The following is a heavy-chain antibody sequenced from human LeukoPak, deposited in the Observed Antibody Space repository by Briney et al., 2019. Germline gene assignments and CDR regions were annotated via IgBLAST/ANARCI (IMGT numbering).Heavy chain of an antibody. CDR2: ISWNSGSI. J-gene: IGHJ2*01. D-gene: IGHD6-19*01. V-gene: IGHV3-9*01. Sequence: GGSLRLSCAASGFTCDDYAMHWVRQAPGRGLEWVSGISWNSGSIGYVDSVKGRFTISRDNSRNAVFLQMISPRDDDTAIYYCAKIERWLVHGFDLWGRGTLVTVSS. CDR3: AKIERWLVHGFDL. CDR1: GFTCDDYA.